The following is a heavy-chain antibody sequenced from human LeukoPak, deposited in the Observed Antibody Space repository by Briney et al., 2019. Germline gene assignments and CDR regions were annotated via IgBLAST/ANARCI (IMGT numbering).Heavy chain of an antibody. CDR2: VDPEDGET. J-gene: IGHJ1*01. V-gene: IGHV1-69-2*01. D-gene: IGHD2-21*01. Sequence: ASVKVSFKVSGYTFTDYYMHWVQQAPGKGLEWMGLVDPEDGETIYAEKFQGRVTITADTSTDTAYMELSSLRSEDTAVYYCATVYCGGDCYPAEYFQHWGQGTLVTVSS. CDR1: GYTFTDYY. CDR3: ATVYCGGDCYPAEYFQH.